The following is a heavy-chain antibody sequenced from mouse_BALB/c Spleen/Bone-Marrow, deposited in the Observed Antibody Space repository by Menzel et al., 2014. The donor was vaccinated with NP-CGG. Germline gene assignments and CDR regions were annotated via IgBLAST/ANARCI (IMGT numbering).Heavy chain of an antibody. J-gene: IGHJ4*01. V-gene: IGHV1-14*01. CDR2: IHPYNDGT. CDR3: GRSRSDRWDGDYAMDY. D-gene: IGHD2-14*01. Sequence: VQLQQSGPDLVKPGASVKMSCKASGYTFTSYVIHWVKQKPGQGLEWIGYIHPYNDGTRYNEKFKGKATLTSDKSSSAANRERSSLSSEDAAVYYGGRSRSDRWDGDYAMDYGGQGAWGTVSS. CDR1: GYTFTSYV.